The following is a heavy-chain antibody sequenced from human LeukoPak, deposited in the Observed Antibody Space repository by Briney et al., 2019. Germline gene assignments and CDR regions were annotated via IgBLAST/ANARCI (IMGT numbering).Heavy chain of an antibody. CDR1: GFTFSSYW. V-gene: IGHV3-74*03. J-gene: IGHJ4*02. CDR2: INSDASVT. D-gene: IGHD6-13*01. Sequence: AGGSLRLSCAASGFTFSSYWMHWVRQGPGKGLVWVSRINSDASVTEYADSVKGRFTISRDNSKNMLYLQMNSLKAEDTAVYYCVRDCRDSSTWYSCFDYWGQGAPVTVSS. CDR3: VRDCRDSSTWYSCFDY.